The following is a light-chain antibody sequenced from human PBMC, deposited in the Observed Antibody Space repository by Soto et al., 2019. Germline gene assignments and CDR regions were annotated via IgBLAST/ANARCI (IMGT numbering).Light chain of an antibody. CDR3: CSDAGRGVYV. CDR2: EVT. J-gene: IGLJ1*01. CDR1: SRDVGRYNF. Sequence: QSVLTQPASVSGSPGQSITISCTGTSRDVGRYNFVSWYQQYPGKVPRVTIYEVTKRPSGISNRFSGSKSGNPAFLTISGLQAEDEADYYCCSDAGRGVYVFGTGTKVTVL. V-gene: IGLV2-23*02.